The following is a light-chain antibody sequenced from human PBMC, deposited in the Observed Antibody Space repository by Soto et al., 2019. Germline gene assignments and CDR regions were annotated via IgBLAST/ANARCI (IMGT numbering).Light chain of an antibody. V-gene: IGLV2-11*01. CDR1: SSDVGGYNY. Sequence: QSALTQPRSVSGSPGQSVTISCTGTSSDVGGYNYVSWYQQLPGTAPKLMIYDVTKRPSGVPDRFSGSKSGNTASLTISGLQAEDEADYHCCSFSGTHHWVFGGGTKVTVL. J-gene: IGLJ3*02. CDR3: CSFSGTHHWV. CDR2: DVT.